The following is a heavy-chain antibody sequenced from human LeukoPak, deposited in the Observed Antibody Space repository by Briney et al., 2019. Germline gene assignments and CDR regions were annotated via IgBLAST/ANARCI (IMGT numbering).Heavy chain of an antibody. CDR3: ARHPRHSGYVFDY. V-gene: IGHV4-39*01. D-gene: IGHD5-12*01. CDR2: IYYSGST. CDR1: GGSFSGYS. Sequence: TSETLSLTCAVYGGSFSGYSLTWIRQPPGKGLGWIGSIYYSGSTYYNPSLKSRVTISVDTSKNQFSLKLSSVTAADTAVYYCARHPRHSGYVFDYWGQGTLVTVSS. J-gene: IGHJ4*02.